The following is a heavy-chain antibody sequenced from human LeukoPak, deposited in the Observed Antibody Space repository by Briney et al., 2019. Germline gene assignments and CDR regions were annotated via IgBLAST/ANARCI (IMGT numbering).Heavy chain of an antibody. V-gene: IGHV3-33*01. D-gene: IGHD3-22*01. Sequence: GRSLRLSCAVSGFTFSSYGMHWVRQAPGKGLEWVAVIWYDGSNKYYADSVKGRFTISRDNSKNTLYLQMNSLRAEDTAVYYCARRNYDSSGYDYWGQGTLVTVSS. CDR3: ARRNYDSSGYDY. J-gene: IGHJ4*02. CDR1: GFTFSSYG. CDR2: IWYDGSNK.